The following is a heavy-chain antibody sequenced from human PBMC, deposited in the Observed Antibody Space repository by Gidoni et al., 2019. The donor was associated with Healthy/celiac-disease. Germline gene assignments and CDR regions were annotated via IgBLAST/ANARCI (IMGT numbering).Heavy chain of an antibody. D-gene: IGHD3-3*01. V-gene: IGHV4-39*01. CDR2: IYYSGST. CDR1: GGSISSSSYY. CDR3: ATEKVRFLEWLSQYGMDV. Sequence: QLQLQESGPGLVKPSETLSLTCTVSGGSISSSSYYWGWIRQPPGKGLEWIGSIYYSGSTYYNPSLKSRVTISVDTSKNQFSLKLSSVTAADTAVYYCATEKVRFLEWLSQYGMDVWGQGTTVTVSS. J-gene: IGHJ6*02.